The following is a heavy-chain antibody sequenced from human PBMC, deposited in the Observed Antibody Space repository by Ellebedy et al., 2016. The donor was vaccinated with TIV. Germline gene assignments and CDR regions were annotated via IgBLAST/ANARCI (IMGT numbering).Heavy chain of an antibody. Sequence: ASVKVSCXASGYTFTSYSMHWVRQAPGQGLEWMGIINPSGGSTTYAQKFQGRVTMTRDTSTSTVYMELRSLRPEDTAVYYCARDQSASLDYWGQGTLVTVSS. D-gene: IGHD2-2*01. CDR1: GYTFTSYS. V-gene: IGHV1-46*01. CDR2: INPSGGST. J-gene: IGHJ4*02. CDR3: ARDQSASLDY.